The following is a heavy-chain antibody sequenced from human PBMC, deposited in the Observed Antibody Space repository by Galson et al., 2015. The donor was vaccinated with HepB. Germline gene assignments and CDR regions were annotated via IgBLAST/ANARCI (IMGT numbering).Heavy chain of an antibody. Sequence: SVKVSCKASGYTFTSYYMHWVRQAPGQGLGWMGIINPSGGSTSYAQKFQGRVTMTRDTSTSTVYMELSSLRSEDTAVYYCARDRDWNGPYYYMDVWGKGTTVTVSS. CDR2: INPSGGST. V-gene: IGHV1-46*03. J-gene: IGHJ6*03. D-gene: IGHD1-1*01. CDR3: ARDRDWNGPYYYMDV. CDR1: GYTFTSYY.